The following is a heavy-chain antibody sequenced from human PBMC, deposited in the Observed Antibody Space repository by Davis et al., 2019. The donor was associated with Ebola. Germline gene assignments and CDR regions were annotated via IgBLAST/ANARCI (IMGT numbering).Heavy chain of an antibody. D-gene: IGHD3-3*01. J-gene: IGHJ6*04. CDR3: AKSGLSFGVVKYHYGMDV. Sequence: PGGSLRLSCAASGFTFSSYWMSWVRQAPGKGLEWVANIKQDGSEKYYVDSVKGRFTISRDNAKNSLYLQMNSLRAEDTDVYYCAKSGLSFGVVKYHYGMDVWGKGTTVTVSS. V-gene: IGHV3-7*03. CDR2: IKQDGSEK. CDR1: GFTFSSYW.